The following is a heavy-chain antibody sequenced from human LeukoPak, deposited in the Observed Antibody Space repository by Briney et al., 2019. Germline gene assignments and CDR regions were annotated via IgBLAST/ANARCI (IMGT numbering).Heavy chain of an antibody. V-gene: IGHV3-48*03. CDR2: ISSSGSTI. Sequence: GGSLRLSCAASGFTFSSYEMNWVRQAPGKGLEWVSYISSSGSTIFYADSVKGRFTISRDNAKNSLYLQMNTLRAEDTAVYYCARASYGGYYPYYYYMDVWGKGTTVTISS. CDR3: ARASYGGYYPYYYYMDV. J-gene: IGHJ6*03. CDR1: GFTFSSYE. D-gene: IGHD3-22*01.